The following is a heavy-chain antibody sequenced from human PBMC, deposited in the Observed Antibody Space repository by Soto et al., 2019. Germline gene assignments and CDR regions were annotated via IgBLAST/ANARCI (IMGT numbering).Heavy chain of an antibody. Sequence: XETLSLTCAVYGVSFRGYYWSWIRQPPGKGLEWIGEINHSGSTNYNPSLKSRVTISVDTSKNQFSLKLSSVTAADTAVYYCARHDYYGSGRYYFDYSGQGTLVTVSS. V-gene: IGHV4-34*01. CDR1: GVSFRGYY. D-gene: IGHD3-10*01. J-gene: IGHJ4*02. CDR3: ARHDYYGSGRYYFDY. CDR2: INHSGST.